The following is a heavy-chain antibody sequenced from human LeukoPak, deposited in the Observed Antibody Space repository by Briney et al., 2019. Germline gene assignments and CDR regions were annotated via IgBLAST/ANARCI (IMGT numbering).Heavy chain of an antibody. J-gene: IGHJ4*02. CDR1: GYTFTGYY. Sequence: GASVKVSCKASGYTFTGYYMHWVRQAPGQGLEWMGRINPNSGGTNYAQKFQGRVTMTRDTSISTAYMELSRLRSDDTAVYYCARVYEYYDFWSGSMYYFDYWGQGTLVTVSS. CDR3: ARVYEYYDFWSGSMYYFDY. V-gene: IGHV1-2*06. CDR2: INPNSGGT. D-gene: IGHD3-3*01.